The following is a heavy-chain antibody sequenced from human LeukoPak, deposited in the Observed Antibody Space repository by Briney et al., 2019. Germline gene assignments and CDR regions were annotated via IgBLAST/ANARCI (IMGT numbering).Heavy chain of an antibody. D-gene: IGHD4-17*01. CDR1: GGSLSSSSYY. Sequence: SETLSLTCTVSGGSLSSSSYYWGWIRQPPWKGLEWIGSIYYSGSTYYNPSLKSRVTISVDTSKNQFSLTLSSVTAADTAVYYCARSTLYGDYADFDSWGQGTLVTVSS. CDR3: ARSTLYGDYADFDS. CDR2: IYYSGST. V-gene: IGHV4-39*07. J-gene: IGHJ4*02.